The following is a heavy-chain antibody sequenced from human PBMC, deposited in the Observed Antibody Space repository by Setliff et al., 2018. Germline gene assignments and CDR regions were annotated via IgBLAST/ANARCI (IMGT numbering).Heavy chain of an antibody. V-gene: IGHV4-34*01. CDR1: GGGGSFSAYY. CDR2: ISPGGST. J-gene: IGHJ6*03. Sequence: SETLSLTCGVSGGGGSFSAYYWSWIRQPPGKGLEWIGEISPGGSTIYNPSLRSRVTMSVDTAKNRFSLNLTSVTAADTAVYYCARMTGFSYMDVWGKGTPVTVSS. D-gene: IGHD3-3*01. CDR3: ARMTGFSYMDV.